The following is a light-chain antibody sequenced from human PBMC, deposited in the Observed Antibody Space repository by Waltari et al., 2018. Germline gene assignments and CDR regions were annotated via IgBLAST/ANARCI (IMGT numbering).Light chain of an antibody. Sequence: DIVMTQSPLSLPVTPGKPASISCRSSRSLLYSDGYNYLDWYLQKPGQPPQLLIYWGSNRASGVPDRFSGRGSGADFTLEISRVEAEDVGVYYCMQSLQTPPWTFGQGTKVEIK. CDR2: WGS. J-gene: IGKJ1*01. V-gene: IGKV2-28*01. CDR1: RSLLYSDGYNY. CDR3: MQSLQTPPWT.